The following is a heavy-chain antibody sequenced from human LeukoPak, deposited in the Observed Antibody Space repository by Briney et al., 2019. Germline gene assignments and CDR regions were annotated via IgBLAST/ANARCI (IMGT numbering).Heavy chain of an antibody. CDR3: ASSPSPGVAAFNY. Sequence: SQTLSLTCTVSGCSISSGGYYWSWIRQHPGKGLEWGGYIYYSGSTYYNPSLKSRVNISVDTSKNQFSLKLSSVTAADTAVYYCASSPSPGVAAFNYWGQGTLVTVSS. J-gene: IGHJ4*02. CDR1: GCSISSGGYY. CDR2: IYYSGST. V-gene: IGHV4-31*03. D-gene: IGHD6-13*01.